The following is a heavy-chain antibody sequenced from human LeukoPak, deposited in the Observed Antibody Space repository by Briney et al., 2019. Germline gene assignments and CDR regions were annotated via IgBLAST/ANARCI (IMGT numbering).Heavy chain of an antibody. CDR2: ITGRSSPI. CDR1: GFTFSGYS. V-gene: IGHV3-48*02. D-gene: IGHD6-13*01. Sequence: RSGGSLRLSCAASGFTFSGYSMNWVRQAPGKGLEWLSYITGRSSPIYYADSVKGRFTVSRDNAKNSLYLQMDSLRDEDTAVYYCARDQMISAAGLDYWGQGTLVTVSS. CDR3: ARDQMISAAGLDY. J-gene: IGHJ4*02.